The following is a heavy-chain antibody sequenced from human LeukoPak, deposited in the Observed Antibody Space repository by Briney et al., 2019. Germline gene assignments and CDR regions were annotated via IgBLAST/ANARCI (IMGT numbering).Heavy chain of an antibody. Sequence: SETLSLTCAVYGGSFSGYYWSWIRQPPGKGLEWIGEINHSGSTNYNPSLKSRVTISVDMSKNQFSLKLSSVTAADTAVYYCARGLSVISSSWAYYYYYYMDVWGKGTTVTVSS. V-gene: IGHV4-34*01. CDR3: ARGLSVISSSWAYYYYYYMDV. D-gene: IGHD6-13*01. J-gene: IGHJ6*03. CDR2: INHSGST. CDR1: GGSFSGYY.